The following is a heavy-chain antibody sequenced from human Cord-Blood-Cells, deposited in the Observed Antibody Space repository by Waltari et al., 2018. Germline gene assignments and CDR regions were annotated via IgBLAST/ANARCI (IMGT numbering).Heavy chain of an antibody. V-gene: IGHV4-30-4*01. Sequence: QVQLQESGPGLVKPSQTLSLTCTVSGGSISSGDYYWSWIRQPPGKGLAWIGYIYYSGSTYYNPSLKSRRTISVDTSKNQFSLKLSSVTAADTAVYYCARDRRGYCSSTSCYDAFDIWGQGTMVTVSS. J-gene: IGHJ3*02. CDR1: GGSISSGDYY. D-gene: IGHD2-2*01. CDR3: ARDRRGYCSSTSCYDAFDI. CDR2: IYYSGST.